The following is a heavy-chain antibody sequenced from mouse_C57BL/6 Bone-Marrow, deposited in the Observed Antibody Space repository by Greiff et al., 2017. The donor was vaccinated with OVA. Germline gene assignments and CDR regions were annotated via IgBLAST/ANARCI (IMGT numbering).Heavy chain of an antibody. CDR2: ISYSGST. CDR3: ARGPLAYYSNPYAMDY. CDR1: GYSITRGYV. D-gene: IGHD2-5*01. J-gene: IGHJ4*01. V-gene: IGHV3-1*01. Sequence: EVKLMESGPGMVKPSQSLSLTCTVTGYSITRGYVWHWNRHLPGNKLEWMGYISYSGSTNYNPSLKSRISLTHEPSKNHFFLKLNAVTTEDTATYDCARGPLAYYSNPYAMDYWGQGTSVTVSS.